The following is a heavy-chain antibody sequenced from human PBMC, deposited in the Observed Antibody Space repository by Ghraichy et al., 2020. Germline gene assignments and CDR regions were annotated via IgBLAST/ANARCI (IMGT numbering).Heavy chain of an antibody. CDR2: INHSGST. D-gene: IGHD3-9*01. V-gene: IGHV4-34*01. CDR3: ARRRTSGRYFDWLLRERWFDP. J-gene: IGHJ5*02. CDR1: GGSFSGYY. Sequence: SETLSLTCAVYGGSFSGYYWSWIRQPPGKGLEWIGEINHSGSTNYNPSLKSRVTISVDTSKNQFSLKLSSVTAADTAVYYCARRRTSGRYFDWLLRERWFDPWGQGTLVTVSS.